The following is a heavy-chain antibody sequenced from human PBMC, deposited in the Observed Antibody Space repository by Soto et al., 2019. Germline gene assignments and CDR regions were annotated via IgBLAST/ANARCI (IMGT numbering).Heavy chain of an antibody. Sequence: ASVKVSCKASGYTFTSYGISWVRQAPGQGLEWMGWISAYNGNTNYAQKLQGRVTMTTDTSTSTAYMELRSLRSDDTAVYYCARVPPSHLGFLGPSREYYFVYWCQGTLVSVS. CDR1: GYTFTSYG. CDR2: ISAYNGNT. J-gene: IGHJ4*02. V-gene: IGHV1-18*01. CDR3: ARVPPSHLGFLGPSREYYFVY. D-gene: IGHD7-27*01.